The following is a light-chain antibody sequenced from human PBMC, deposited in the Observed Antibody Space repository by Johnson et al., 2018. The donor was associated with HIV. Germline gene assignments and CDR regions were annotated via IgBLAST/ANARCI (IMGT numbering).Light chain of an antibody. CDR3: GTWDTSLSARGV. V-gene: IGLV1-51*02. Sequence: QSVLTQPPSVSAAPGQKVTISCSGSSSNIGNNYVSWYQHLPGTAPKLLIYENNKRPSGIPDRFSGSKSGTSATLCITGLQTGDEADYYCGTWDTSLSARGVFGTGTKVTVL. CDR2: ENN. J-gene: IGLJ1*01. CDR1: SSNIGNNY.